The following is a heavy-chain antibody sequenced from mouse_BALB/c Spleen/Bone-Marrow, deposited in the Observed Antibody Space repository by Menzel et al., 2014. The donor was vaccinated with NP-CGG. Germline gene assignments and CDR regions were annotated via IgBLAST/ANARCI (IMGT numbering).Heavy chain of an antibody. CDR3: TRLRYDEGYYFAY. V-gene: IGHV6-6*02. J-gene: IGHJ2*01. D-gene: IGHD2-14*01. CDR2: IRLKSNNYGT. CDR1: GFTFSNYW. Sequence: EVKLMESGGGLVQPGGSMKLSCAASGFTFSNYWMNWVRQSPEKGLEWVAGIRLKSNNYGTHYAESVKGRFTISRDDSKNNVYLQMNNLRAEDTGIYYCTRLRYDEGYYFAYWGQGTTLSVSS.